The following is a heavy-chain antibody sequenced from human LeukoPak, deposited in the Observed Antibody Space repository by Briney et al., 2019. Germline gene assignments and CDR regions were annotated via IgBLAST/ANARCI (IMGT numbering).Heavy chain of an antibody. J-gene: IGHJ4*02. CDR3: ARRDGSGSPHFDY. V-gene: IGHV5-51*01. D-gene: IGHD3-10*01. CDR1: GYTLTELS. CDR2: IYHGDSDT. Sequence: KVSCKVSGYTLTELSMHWVRQMPGKGLEWMGIIYHGDSDTRYSPSFQGLVTISADKSISTAYLQWSSLKASDTAMYFCARRDGSGSPHFDYWGQGTLVTVSS.